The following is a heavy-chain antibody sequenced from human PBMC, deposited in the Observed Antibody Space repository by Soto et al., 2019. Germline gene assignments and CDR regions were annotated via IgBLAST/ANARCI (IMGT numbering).Heavy chain of an antibody. CDR3: ARVTLQQQVYGMDV. J-gene: IGHJ6*01. CDR1: GFTPTNYP. V-gene: IGHV3-23*01. D-gene: IGHD1-1*01. CDR2: IFGGGSTT. Sequence: GGSLRLSCAASGFTPTNYPMNWVRQAPGKGLEWVSGIFGGGSTTFYADAVRGRFIISRDDSKNTLYLQLTGLRVEDTAIYYCARVTLQQQVYGMDVWGQGTAVTVSS.